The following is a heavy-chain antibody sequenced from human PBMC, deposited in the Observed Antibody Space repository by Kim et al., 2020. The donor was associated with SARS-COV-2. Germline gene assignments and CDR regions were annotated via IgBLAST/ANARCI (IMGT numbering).Heavy chain of an antibody. CDR3: AKGWGLYDSSGPGN. CDR2: IWYDGSNK. D-gene: IGHD3-22*01. Sequence: GGSLRLSCAASGFTFSSYGMHWVRQAPGKGLEWVAVIWYDGSNKYYADSVKGRFTISRDNSKNTLYLQMNSLRAEDTAVYYCAKGWGLYDSSGPGNWGQGTLVTVSS. J-gene: IGHJ4*02. CDR1: GFTFSSYG. V-gene: IGHV3-33*06.